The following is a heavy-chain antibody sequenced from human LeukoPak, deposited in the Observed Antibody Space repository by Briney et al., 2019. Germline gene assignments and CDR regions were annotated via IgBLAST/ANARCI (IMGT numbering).Heavy chain of an antibody. Sequence: SETLSLTCTVSGGSISDHYWSWIRQPPGKGLEWIGYVYYTGNTNYNPSLKSRVTISVDTSKNQFSLKLSSVAAADTAMYYCARQESHSSGYSCFDPWGQGTLVTVSS. CDR1: GGSISDHY. CDR2: VYYTGNT. J-gene: IGHJ5*02. CDR3: ARQESHSSGYSCFDP. D-gene: IGHD3-22*01. V-gene: IGHV4-59*08.